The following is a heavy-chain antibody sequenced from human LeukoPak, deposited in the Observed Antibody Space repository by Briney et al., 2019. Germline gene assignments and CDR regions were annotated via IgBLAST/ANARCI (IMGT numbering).Heavy chain of an antibody. CDR2: MNPNSGAT. CDR1: GYTFTAYY. V-gene: IGHV1-2*02. CDR3: AREGYNWNDPPRTNWFDP. D-gene: IGHD1-1*01. Sequence: ASVKVSCKASGYTFTAYYMHWVRQAPGQRPEWLGWMNPNSGATNFAQKFQGRVTITRNTSISTAYMELSSLRSEDTAVYYCAREGYNWNDPPRTNWFDPWGQGTLVIVSS. J-gene: IGHJ5*02.